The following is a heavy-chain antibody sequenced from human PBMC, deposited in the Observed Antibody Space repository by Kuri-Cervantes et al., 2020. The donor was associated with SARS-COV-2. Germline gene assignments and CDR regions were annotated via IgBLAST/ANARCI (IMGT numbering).Heavy chain of an antibody. CDR1: GFTFSSYD. D-gene: IGHD2-21*02. J-gene: IGHJ6*02. CDR3: ARVLCGGDCYSRDYYYGMDV. CDR2: IGTAGDT. V-gene: IGHV3-13*01. Sequence: GGSLRLSCAASGFTFSSYDMHWVRQATGKGLEWVSAIGTAGDTYYPGSVKGRFTISRDNSKNTLYLQMNSLRAEDTAVYYCARVLCGGDCYSRDYYYGMDVWGQGTTVTVSS.